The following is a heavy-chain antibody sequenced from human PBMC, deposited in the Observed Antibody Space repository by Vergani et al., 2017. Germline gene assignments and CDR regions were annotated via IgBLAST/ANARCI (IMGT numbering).Heavy chain of an antibody. CDR3: ARAGGPPLRGYSYGWIDY. D-gene: IGHD5-18*01. CDR2: IYYSGST. CDR1: GGSISSGGYY. V-gene: IGHV4-61*08. Sequence: QVQLQESGPGLVKPSQTLSLTCTVSGGSISSGGYYWSWIRQPPGKGLEWIGYIYYSGSTNYNPSLKSRVTISVDTSKNQFSLKLSSVTAADTAVYYCARAGGPPLRGYSYGWIDYWGQGTLVTVSP. J-gene: IGHJ4*02.